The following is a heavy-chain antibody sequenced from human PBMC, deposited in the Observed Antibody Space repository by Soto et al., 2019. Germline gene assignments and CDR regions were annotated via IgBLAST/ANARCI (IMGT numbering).Heavy chain of an antibody. CDR1: GYTFTCYY. CDR2: INPNSGGT. Sequence: ASVKVSCKASGYTFTCYYMHWVRQAPGQGLEWMGWINPNSGGTNYAQKFQGWVTMTRDTSISTAYMELSRLRSDDTAVYYCARDPTVRGVGTLAFDYWGQGTLVTVSS. CDR3: ARDPTVRGVGTLAFDY. V-gene: IGHV1-2*04. J-gene: IGHJ4*02. D-gene: IGHD3-10*01.